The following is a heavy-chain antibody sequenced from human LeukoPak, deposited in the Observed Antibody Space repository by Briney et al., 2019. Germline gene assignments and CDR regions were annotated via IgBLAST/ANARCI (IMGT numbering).Heavy chain of an antibody. D-gene: IGHD1-1*01. V-gene: IGHV3-21*04. CDR1: GFTFTDFY. CDR2: ISPTSSYM. CDR3: AKGLLEPYR. J-gene: IGHJ5*02. Sequence: GGSLRLSCAASGFTFTDFYMNWVRQAPGKGLEWVSWISPTSSYMYYADSVKGRFTISRDNSKNTLYLQMNSLRAEDTAVYYCAKGLLEPYRWGQGTLVTVSS.